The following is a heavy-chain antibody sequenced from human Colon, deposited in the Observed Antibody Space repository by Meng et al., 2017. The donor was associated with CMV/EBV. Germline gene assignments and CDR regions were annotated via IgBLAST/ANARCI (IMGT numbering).Heavy chain of an antibody. D-gene: IGHD2-21*02. CDR2: IITISGTT. CDR1: KGTFTSYP. V-gene: IGHV1-69*12. J-gene: IGHJ4*02. CDR3: ARVICGGDCYLDY. Sequence: QVQLEEYGAEGKKPGSSVKVSGKASKGTFTSYPISWVRQGPGQGFEWVGGIITISGTTDYAQKFQGRVTITADESTSTAYMKLSNLRSEDTAIYYCARVICGGDCYLDYWGRGTLVTVSS.